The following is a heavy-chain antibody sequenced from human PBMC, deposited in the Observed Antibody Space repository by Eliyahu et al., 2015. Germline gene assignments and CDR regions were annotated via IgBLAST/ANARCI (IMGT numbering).Heavy chain of an antibody. CDR1: GYTFTSYG. CDR2: ISAYNGNT. J-gene: IGHJ6*02. Sequence: QVQLVQSGAEVKKPGASVKVSCKASGYTFTSYGISWVRQAPGQGLEWMGWISAYNGNTNYAQKLQGRVTMTTDTSTSTAYMELRSLRSDDTAVYYCAGPLVVPAARSVPLYYYYGMDVWGQGTTVTVSS. V-gene: IGHV1-18*04. D-gene: IGHD2-2*01. CDR3: AGPLVVPAARSVPLYYYYGMDV.